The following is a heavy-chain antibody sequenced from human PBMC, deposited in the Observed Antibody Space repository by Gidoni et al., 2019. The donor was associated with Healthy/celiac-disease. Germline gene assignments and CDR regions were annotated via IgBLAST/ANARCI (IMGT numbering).Heavy chain of an antibody. V-gene: IGHV4-34*01. J-gene: IGHJ4*02. Sequence: QVQLQQWGAGLLKPSETLSLTCAVYGGSFSGYYWSWIRQPPGKGLEWIGEINHSGSTNYNPSLKSRVNISVDTSKNQFSLKLSSVTAAETAGYYCARRVYDEDIVVVPAAMKGYYFDYWGQGTLVTVSS. D-gene: IGHD2-2*01. CDR1: GGSFSGYY. CDR3: ARRVYDEDIVVVPAAMKGYYFDY. CDR2: INHSGST.